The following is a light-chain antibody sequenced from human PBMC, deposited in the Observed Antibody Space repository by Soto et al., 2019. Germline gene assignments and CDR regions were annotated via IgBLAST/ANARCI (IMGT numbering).Light chain of an antibody. V-gene: IGLV2-14*01. J-gene: IGLJ1*01. Sequence: QSALTQPASVSGSPGRSITISCTGTSNDFGFYKYVSWYPQHPGKALKLMIYDGSNRPPGVSGRSSGSNAGNTASLTSSGLQAEDDADYYCTSYRASGLYVFGTGTKVTVL. CDR3: TSYRASGLYV. CDR2: DGS. CDR1: SNDFGFYKY.